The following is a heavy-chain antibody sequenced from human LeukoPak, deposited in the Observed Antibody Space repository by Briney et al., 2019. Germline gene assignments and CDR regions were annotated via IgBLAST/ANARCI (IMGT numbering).Heavy chain of an antibody. CDR2: ISGSGGST. Sequence: GGSLRLSCAASGFTFSSYAMSWVRQAPGKGLEWVSAISGSGGSTYYADSVKGRFTISRDNSKNTLHLQMNSLRAEDTAVYYCAKDRGYSYGTFDYWGRGTLVTVSS. CDR3: AKDRGYSYGTFDY. J-gene: IGHJ4*02. CDR1: GFTFSSYA. D-gene: IGHD5-18*01. V-gene: IGHV3-23*01.